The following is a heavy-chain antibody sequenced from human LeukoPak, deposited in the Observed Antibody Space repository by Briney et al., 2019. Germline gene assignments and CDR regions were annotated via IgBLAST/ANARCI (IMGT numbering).Heavy chain of an antibody. D-gene: IGHD3-10*01. V-gene: IGHV3-66*01. CDR1: GFTVSSNY. J-gene: IGHJ4*02. Sequence: PGGSLRLSCVASGFTVSSNYMSWVRQAPGKGLEWVSVIYSGGSTYYADSVKGRFTISRDNSKNTLYLQMNSLRAEDTAVDYCARDRAYCFDYWGQGTLVTVSS. CDR2: IYSGGST. CDR3: ARDRAYCFDY.